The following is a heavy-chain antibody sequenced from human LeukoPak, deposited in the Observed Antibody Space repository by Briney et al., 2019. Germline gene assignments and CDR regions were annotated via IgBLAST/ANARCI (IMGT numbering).Heavy chain of an antibody. CDR2: ISDDGSNK. J-gene: IGHJ3*02. CDR1: GFTFRSYR. CDR3: AREIFNGFDI. Sequence: PGRSLRLSCAASGFTFRSYRIHWVRQAPGKGLEWVAVISDDGSNKDYADSVKGRFTISRDNSKSTLYLQMNSLRAEDTAVYYCAREIFNGFDIWGQGTMVTVSS. V-gene: IGHV3-30-3*01.